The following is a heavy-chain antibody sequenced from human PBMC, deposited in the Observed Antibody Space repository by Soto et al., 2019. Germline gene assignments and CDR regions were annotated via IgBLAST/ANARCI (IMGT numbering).Heavy chain of an antibody. V-gene: IGHV3-23*01. D-gene: IGHD3-10*01. CDR3: EYTSGAYLGNQRN. Sequence: EVQLLESGGGLVQPGGSLRLSCAASGFTFSTYAMSWVRQAPEKGLEWVSGISGGSGDHTYYADSVKGRFTIASDNTRNTLFLHMSSLRGEDTAIYYCEYTSGAYLGNQRNWGKGTLVTVSS. CDR1: GFTFSTYA. CDR2: ISGGSGDHT. J-gene: IGHJ4*02.